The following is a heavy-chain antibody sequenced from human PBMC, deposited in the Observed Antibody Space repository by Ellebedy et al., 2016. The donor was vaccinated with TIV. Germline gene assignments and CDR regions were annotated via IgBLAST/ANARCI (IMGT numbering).Heavy chain of an antibody. V-gene: IGHV3-23*01. D-gene: IGHD6-19*01. CDR1: GFTFSSYA. Sequence: GGSLRLSXAASGFTFSSYAMSWVRQAPGKGLEWVSAISGSGGSTYYADSVKGRFTISRDNAKNSLYLQMNSLRAEDTALYYCAKPNEEKWLVKGFDYWGQGTLVTVSS. CDR3: AKPNEEKWLVKGFDY. J-gene: IGHJ4*02. CDR2: ISGSGGST.